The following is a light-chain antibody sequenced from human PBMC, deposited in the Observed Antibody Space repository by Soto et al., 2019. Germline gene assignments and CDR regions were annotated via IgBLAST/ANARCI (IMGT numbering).Light chain of an antibody. J-gene: IGKJ1*01. CDR3: QQDNSFPRT. V-gene: IGKV1D-12*01. Sequence: DIQMTQSPSSVSASVGDRVTITCRASQAISTWLAWYQQEPGKAPKLLIYAASNLQTGVPSRFSGSVSGTDFTITISSLKPEDFATYYCQQDNSFPRTFGQGTKVEIK. CDR2: AAS. CDR1: QAISTW.